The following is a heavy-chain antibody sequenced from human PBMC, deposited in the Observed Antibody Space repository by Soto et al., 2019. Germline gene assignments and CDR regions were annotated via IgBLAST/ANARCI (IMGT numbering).Heavy chain of an antibody. V-gene: IGHV4-59*01. CDR2: LYYGRSA. D-gene: IGHD3-22*01. CDR3: ALRSMAVVPEY. CDR1: GDSISTYY. Sequence: QVQLQESGPGLVKPSETLSLTCAVSGDSISTYYCMWIRQPPGKGLESIGYLYYGRSANYKPSLKSRVTLSVDTSTNQCSLTLSSMTAADTAVYYCALRSMAVVPEYWGQGTLVTVSS. J-gene: IGHJ4*02.